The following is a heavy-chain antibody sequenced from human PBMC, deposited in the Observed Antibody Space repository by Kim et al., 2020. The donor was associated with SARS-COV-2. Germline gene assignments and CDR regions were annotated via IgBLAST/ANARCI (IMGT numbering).Heavy chain of an antibody. J-gene: IGHJ3*02. D-gene: IGHD2-21*02. Sequence: GGSLRLSCVASGFSISTYWMNWVRRVPGKGLVWVSRVNRFGNNAYYADPVKGRFTISTDNAKNTLYLQMNSLRAEDAAVYYCTRDATYGDEPPTDGFDIWGQGTLVTVSS. CDR2: VNRFGNNA. CDR3: TRDATYGDEPPTDGFDI. V-gene: IGHV3-74*01. CDR1: GFSISTYW.